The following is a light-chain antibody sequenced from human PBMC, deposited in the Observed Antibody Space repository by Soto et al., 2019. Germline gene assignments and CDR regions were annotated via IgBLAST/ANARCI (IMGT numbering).Light chain of an antibody. Sequence: FMLTQPLSVSESPGKTVTISCTRSSGSIAINYVQWYQQRPGSAPTTVIFEDDQRPSGVPDRFSGSIDRSSNSASLTISGLKTEDEADYYCQSFDSNDHWVFGGGTKLTVL. CDR3: QSFDSNDHWV. CDR2: EDD. V-gene: IGLV6-57*04. J-gene: IGLJ3*02. CDR1: SGSIAINY.